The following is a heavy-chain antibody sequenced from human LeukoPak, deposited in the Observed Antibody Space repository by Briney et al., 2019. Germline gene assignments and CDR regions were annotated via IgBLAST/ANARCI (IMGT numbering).Heavy chain of an antibody. V-gene: IGHV3-74*01. J-gene: IGHJ4*02. CDR2: IASDGSST. D-gene: IGHD4-23*01. CDR1: GFTFSSYW. CDR3: ARGRPRGNDY. Sequence: GGSLRLSCAASGFTFSSYWMNWVRHAPGKGLVWVSRIASDGSSTTYADSVKGRFSISRDNAKNTLYLQMNSLRVEDTAVYYCARGRPRGNDYWGQGTLVTVSS.